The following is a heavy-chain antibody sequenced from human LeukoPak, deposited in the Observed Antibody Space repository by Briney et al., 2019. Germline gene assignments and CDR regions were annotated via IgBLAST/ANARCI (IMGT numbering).Heavy chain of an antibody. V-gene: IGHV1-8*01. CDR1: GYTFTSYD. Sequence: ASVKVSCKASGYTFTSYDINWVRQATGQGLEWMGWMNPNSGNTGYAQKFQGRVTMTRDTSISTAYMELSRLRSDDTAVYYCAREWWDIVVVPAAIGGWFDPWGQGTLVTVSS. J-gene: IGHJ5*02. CDR3: AREWWDIVVVPAAIGGWFDP. D-gene: IGHD2-2*01. CDR2: MNPNSGNT.